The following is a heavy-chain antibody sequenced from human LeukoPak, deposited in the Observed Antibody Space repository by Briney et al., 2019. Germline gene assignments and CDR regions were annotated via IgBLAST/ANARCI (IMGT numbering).Heavy chain of an antibody. J-gene: IGHJ5*02. V-gene: IGHV4-31*03. Sequence: SETLSLTCTVSGGSTSSGGYYWSWIRQHPGKGLEWIGYIYYSGSTYYNPTLKSRVTISVDTSKNQFSLKLSSVTAADTAVYYCARIRRGSETEHLFDPWGQGTLVTVSS. CDR3: ARIRRGSETEHLFDP. D-gene: IGHD3-10*01. CDR2: IYYSGST. CDR1: GGSTSSGGYY.